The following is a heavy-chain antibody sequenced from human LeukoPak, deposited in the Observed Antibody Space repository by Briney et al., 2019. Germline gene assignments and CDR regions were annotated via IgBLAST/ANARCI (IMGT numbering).Heavy chain of an antibody. CDR3: ARDLAEDYDILTGSLLN. D-gene: IGHD3-9*01. CDR1: GYTFTSYG. V-gene: IGHV1-2*02. CDR2: INPNSGGT. Sequence: ASVKVSCKASGYTFTSYGISWVRQAPGQGLEWMGWINPNSGGTNYAQKFQGRVTMTRDTSISTAYMELSRLGSDDTAVYYCARDLAEDYDILTGSLLNWGQGTLVTVSS. J-gene: IGHJ4*02.